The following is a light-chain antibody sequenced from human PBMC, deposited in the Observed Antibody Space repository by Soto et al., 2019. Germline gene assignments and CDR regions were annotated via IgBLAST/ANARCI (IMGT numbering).Light chain of an antibody. J-gene: IGLJ3*02. CDR2: RDT. CDR1: NIGSKN. CDR3: QVYDSSTVV. V-gene: IGLV3-9*01. Sequence: SDELTQPLSVSVALGQTARIICGGNNIGSKNVHWYQLNPGQAPVLVIYRDTNRPSGIPERFSGSNSGNTATLAISGAQAGDDGDYYCQVYDSSTVVFGGGTKLTVL.